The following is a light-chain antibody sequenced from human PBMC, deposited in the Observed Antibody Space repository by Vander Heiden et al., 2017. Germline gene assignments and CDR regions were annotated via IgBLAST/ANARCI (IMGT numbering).Light chain of an antibody. J-gene: IGLJ1*01. Sequence: QSALTQPASVSGSPGPSITISCTGTSSDVGSYNLVSWYQQHPGKAPKLMIYEGSKRPSGVSNRFSGSKSGNTASLTTSGLQAEDEADYYCCSYAGSSTLYVFGTGTKVTGL. CDR1: SSDVGSYNL. CDR3: CSYAGSSTLYV. CDR2: EGS. V-gene: IGLV2-23*01.